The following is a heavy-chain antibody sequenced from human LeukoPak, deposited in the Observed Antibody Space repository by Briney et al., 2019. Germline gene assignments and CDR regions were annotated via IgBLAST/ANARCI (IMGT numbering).Heavy chain of an antibody. CDR2: IYSGGST. D-gene: IGHD4-17*01. J-gene: IGHJ4*02. V-gene: IGHV3-53*04. CDR3: ARGPLGDYGIDY. CDR1: GFTVSSNY. Sequence: GGSLRLSCAASGFTVSSNYMSWVRQAPGKGLEWVSVIYSGGSTYYADSVEGRFTISGHNSKNTLYLQMNSLRAEDTAVYYCARGPLGDYGIDYWGQGTLVTVSS.